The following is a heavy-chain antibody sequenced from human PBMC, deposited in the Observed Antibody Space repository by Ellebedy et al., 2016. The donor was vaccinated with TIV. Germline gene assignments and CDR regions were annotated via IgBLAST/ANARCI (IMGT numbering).Heavy chain of an antibody. Sequence: GESLKISCAASGFTFSSYWMSWVRQAPGKGLEWVANIKQDGSEKYYVDSVKGRFTISRDNAKNSLYLQMNSLRAEDTAVYYCAREGYGAAAHYFDYWGQGTLVTVSS. CDR2: IKQDGSEK. D-gene: IGHD6-6*01. CDR3: AREGYGAAAHYFDY. J-gene: IGHJ4*02. CDR1: GFTFSSYW. V-gene: IGHV3-7*03.